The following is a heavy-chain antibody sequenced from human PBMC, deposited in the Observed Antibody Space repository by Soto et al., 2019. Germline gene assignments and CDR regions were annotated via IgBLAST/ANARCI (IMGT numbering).Heavy chain of an antibody. CDR1: GFTFDDYA. CDR2: ISWNSGSI. V-gene: IGHV3-9*01. CDR3: AKDMYPIVVVISFRVAPDY. D-gene: IGHD3-22*01. Sequence: PGGSLRLSCAASGFTFDDYAMHWVRQAPGKGLEWVSGISWNSGSIGYADSVKGRFTISRDNAKNSLYLQMNSLRAEDTALYYCAKDMYPIVVVISFRVAPDYWGQGTLVTVSS. J-gene: IGHJ4*02.